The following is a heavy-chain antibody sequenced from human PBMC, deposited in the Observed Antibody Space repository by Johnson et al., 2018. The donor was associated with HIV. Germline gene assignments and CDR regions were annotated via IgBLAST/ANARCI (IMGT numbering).Heavy chain of an antibody. CDR3: ARDLGYGGNWLDALDI. CDR1: GFTFNNYG. CDR2: ISFAGTNK. V-gene: IGHV3-30*03. J-gene: IGHJ3*02. D-gene: IGHD4-23*01. Sequence: QVQLVESGGGVVQPGRSLRLSCAASGFTFNNYGMHWVRQAPGKGLEWVAVISFAGTNKYYADSVKGRFTIYRDNSKNALYLQMISLRPEDTAVYYCARDLGYGGNWLDALDIWGQGTVVTVSS.